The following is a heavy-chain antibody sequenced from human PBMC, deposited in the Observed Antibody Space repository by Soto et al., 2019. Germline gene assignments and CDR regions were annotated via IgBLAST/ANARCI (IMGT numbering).Heavy chain of an antibody. D-gene: IGHD2-15*01. CDR1: GGTFSSYT. CDR3: ARDQTTQDYYYGMDV. J-gene: IGHJ6*02. CDR2: IIPILGIA. Sequence: ASVKVSCKASGGTFSSYTISWVRQAPGQGLEWMGRIIPILGIANYAQKFQGRVTITADKSTSTAYMGLSSLRSEDTAVYYCARDQTTQDYYYGMDVWGQGTTVTVSS. V-gene: IGHV1-69*04.